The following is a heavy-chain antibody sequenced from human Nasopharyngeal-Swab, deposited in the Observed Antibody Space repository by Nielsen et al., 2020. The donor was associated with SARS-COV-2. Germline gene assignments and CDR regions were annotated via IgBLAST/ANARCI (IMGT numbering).Heavy chain of an antibody. CDR1: GFTFSSYP. Sequence: GGSLRLSCEASGFTFSSYPMQWVRRAPGKWLEWVSVISYGGGDEHYADSVKGRFTISRDNSKNTLYLQMNSLTVDDTAVYYCARSYNPGGFGWLLSNDWGQGTLVTVSS. V-gene: IGHV3-30*04. CDR3: ARSYNPGGFGWLLSND. J-gene: IGHJ4*02. CDR2: ISYGGGDE. D-gene: IGHD3-9*01.